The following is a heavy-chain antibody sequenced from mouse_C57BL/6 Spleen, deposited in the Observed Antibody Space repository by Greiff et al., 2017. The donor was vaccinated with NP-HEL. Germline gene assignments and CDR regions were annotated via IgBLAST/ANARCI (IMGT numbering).Heavy chain of an antibody. Sequence: VQLQQSGAELVRPGTSVKVSCKASGYAFTNYLIEWVKQRPGQGLEWIGVINPGSGGTNYNEKFKGKATLTADKSSSTAYMQLSSLTSEDSAVYFCARRGDGSSYGFAYWGQGTLVTVSA. CDR2: INPGSGGT. V-gene: IGHV1-54*01. CDR3: ARRGDGSSYGFAY. D-gene: IGHD1-1*01. J-gene: IGHJ3*01. CDR1: GYAFTNYL.